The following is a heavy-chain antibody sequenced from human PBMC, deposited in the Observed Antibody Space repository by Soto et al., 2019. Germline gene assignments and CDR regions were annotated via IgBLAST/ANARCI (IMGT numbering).Heavy chain of an antibody. V-gene: IGHV3-30*03. J-gene: IGHJ4*02. CDR1: GYILIGYA. CDR2: ISSDGHHQ. D-gene: IGHD3-22*01. Sequence: SCVSSGYILIGYAMYNVGPAPRQGLEWVAIISSDGHHQFYLENLRGRFTVCRDNSKNTLYLQMNSLRPEDTAVYYCSRGTYYPHSSGLHAGYWGPGTVVTFSS. CDR3: SRGTYYPHSSGLHAGY.